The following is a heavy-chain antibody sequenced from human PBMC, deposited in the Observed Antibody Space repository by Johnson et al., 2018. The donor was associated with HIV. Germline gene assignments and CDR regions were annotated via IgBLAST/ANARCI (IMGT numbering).Heavy chain of an antibody. V-gene: IGHV3-30*03. CDR3: ARAYNDAFDI. J-gene: IGHJ3*02. D-gene: IGHD5-24*01. CDR1: GFPFSSYG. Sequence: QVQLVESGGGVVQPGRSLRLSCAASGFPFSSYGMHWVRQAPGKGLEWVAVISYDGSNKYYADSVKGRFTISRDNSKNTLYLQMNSLRAEDTAVFYCARAYNDAFDIWGQGTMVTVSS. CDR2: ISYDGSNK.